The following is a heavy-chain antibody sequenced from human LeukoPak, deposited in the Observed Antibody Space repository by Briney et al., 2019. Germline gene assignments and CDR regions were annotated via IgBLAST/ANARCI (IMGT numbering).Heavy chain of an antibody. J-gene: IGHJ5*02. CDR3: AGAVWGILHNWFDP. V-gene: IGHV3-23*01. CDR2: ISGSGGST. D-gene: IGHD3-16*01. CDR1: GGSFSGYY. Sequence: ETLSLTCAVYGGSFSGYYWSWVRQAPGKGLEWVSAISGSGGSTYYADSVKGRFTISRDNSKNTLYLQMNSLRAEDTAVYYCAGAVWGILHNWFDPWGQGTLVTVSS.